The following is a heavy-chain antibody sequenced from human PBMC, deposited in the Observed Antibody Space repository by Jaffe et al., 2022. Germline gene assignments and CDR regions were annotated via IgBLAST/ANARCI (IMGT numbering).Heavy chain of an antibody. CDR3: AAYYGDYAPAGFDY. D-gene: IGHD4-17*01. CDR1: GFTFTSSA. V-gene: IGHV1-58*01. J-gene: IGHJ4*02. CDR2: IVVGSGNT. Sequence: QMQLVQSGPEVKKPGTSVKVSCKASGFTFTSSAVQWVRQARGQRLEWIGWIVVGSGNTNYAQKFQERVTITRDMSTSTAYMELSSLRSEDTAVYYCAAYYGDYAPAGFDYWGQGTLVTVSS.